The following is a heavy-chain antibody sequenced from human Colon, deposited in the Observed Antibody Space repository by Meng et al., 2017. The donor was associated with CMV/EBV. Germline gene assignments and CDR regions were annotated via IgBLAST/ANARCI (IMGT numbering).Heavy chain of an antibody. D-gene: IGHD3-22*01. Sequence: GESLKISCAASGFPFSHYAMNWVRQSPGKGLEWVASISGNTHYIYYTDSVKGRFTVSRDTVNNLMYLQMNSLTVEDTGIYYCAGHSANYDQYFDGMDVWGQGTTVTVSS. CDR1: GFPFSHYA. CDR3: AGHSANYDQYFDGMDV. CDR2: ISGNTHYI. V-gene: IGHV3-21*01. J-gene: IGHJ6*02.